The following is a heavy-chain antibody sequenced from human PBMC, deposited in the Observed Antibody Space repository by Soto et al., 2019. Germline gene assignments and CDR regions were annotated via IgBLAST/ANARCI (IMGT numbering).Heavy chain of an antibody. CDR1: GYTFSRYG. CDR2: ISGYNGDT. Sequence: ASVKVSCKASGYTFSRYGISWVRQAPGQGLEWMGWISGYNGDTKYAQKIQGRVTMTIDTSTYTAYMELRSLTSDDTAVYYCATDAAELRYFVCLLAPLDYWGQGTLVTVSS. D-gene: IGHD3-9*01. CDR3: ATDAAELRYFVCLLAPLDY. J-gene: IGHJ4*02. V-gene: IGHV1-18*01.